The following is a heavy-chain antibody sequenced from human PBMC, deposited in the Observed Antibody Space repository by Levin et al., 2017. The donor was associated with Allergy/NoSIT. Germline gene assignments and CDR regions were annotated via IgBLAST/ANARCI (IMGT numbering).Heavy chain of an antibody. V-gene: IGHV3-23*01. CDR3: AKVDSSSGWSKCDY. Sequence: GESLKISCAASGFTFSRYALTWVRQAPGKGLEWVSGISVSGDSTYYADSVKGRFTISRDNSKNTLYLQMNSLRAEDTAIYYCAKVDSSSGWSKCDYWGQGTLVTVSS. D-gene: IGHD6-19*01. CDR2: ISVSGDST. J-gene: IGHJ4*02. CDR1: GFTFSRYA.